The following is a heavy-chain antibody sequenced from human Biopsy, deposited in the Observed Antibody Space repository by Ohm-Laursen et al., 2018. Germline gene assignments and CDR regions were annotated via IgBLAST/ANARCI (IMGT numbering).Heavy chain of an antibody. CDR3: ARAYSRGDY. J-gene: IGHJ4*02. CDR2: IKQDGSEK. D-gene: IGHD2-15*01. Sequence: SLRLSCAASGFSLSSYEMDWVRQGPGTGLEWVTNIKQDGSEKNYVDSAKGRFTISRDNAKNSLLLQMNRLRVEDTAVYYCARAYSRGDYWGQGTLVTVSP. V-gene: IGHV3-7*01. CDR1: GFSLSSYE.